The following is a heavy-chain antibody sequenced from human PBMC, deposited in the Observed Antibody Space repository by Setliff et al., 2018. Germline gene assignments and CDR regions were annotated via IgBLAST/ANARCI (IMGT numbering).Heavy chain of an antibody. D-gene: IGHD3-3*01. CDR3: AREVNDNFWSGYLYYYGMDV. CDR2: INSDGSST. Sequence: PGGSLRLSCAASGFTFSSYWMHWVRQAPGKGLVWVSRINSDGSSTSCADSVKGRFTISRDNAKNTLYLQMNSLRAEDTAVYYCAREVNDNFWSGYLYYYGMDVWGQGTTVTVSS. J-gene: IGHJ6*02. CDR1: GFTFSSYW. V-gene: IGHV3-74*01.